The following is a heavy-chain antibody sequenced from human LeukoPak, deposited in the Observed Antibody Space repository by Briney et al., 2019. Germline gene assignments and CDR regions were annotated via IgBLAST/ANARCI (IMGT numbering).Heavy chain of an antibody. CDR2: ISSSGSTI. J-gene: IGHJ4*02. CDR1: GFTFSSYE. V-gene: IGHV3-48*03. D-gene: IGHD5-12*01. CDR3: ARVRDSGYVYFDY. Sequence: PGGPLRLSCAASGFTFSSYEMNWVRQAPGKGLEWVSYISSSGSTIYYADSVKGRFTISRDNAKNSPYLQMNGLRAEDTAVYYCARVRDSGYVYFDYWGQGTLVTVSS.